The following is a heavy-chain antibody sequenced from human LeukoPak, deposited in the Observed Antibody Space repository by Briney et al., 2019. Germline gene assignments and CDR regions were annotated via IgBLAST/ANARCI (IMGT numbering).Heavy chain of an antibody. CDR2: IKSKTDGGTT. V-gene: IGHV3-15*01. CDR3: TTGPLSIVVVTAIW. D-gene: IGHD2-21*02. J-gene: IGHJ4*02. Sequence: PGGSLRLSCAASGFTFSNAWMSWVRQAPGKGLEWVGRIKSKTDGGTTDYAAPVKGRFTISRDDSKNTLYLQMNSLKTEDTAVYYCTTGPLSIVVVTAIWWGQGTLVTVSS. CDR1: GFTFSNAW.